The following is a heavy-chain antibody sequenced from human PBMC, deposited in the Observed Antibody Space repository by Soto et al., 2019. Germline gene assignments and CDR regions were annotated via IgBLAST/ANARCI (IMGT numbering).Heavy chain of an antibody. Sequence: QVQLVESGGGVVQPGGSLRLSCAASGFTFNNYGMHWVRQAPGKGLEWVAVIWNDGSGYYYANSVKGRFTISRDNSKITPYRQMSTLRAEDTAVYFCARRQTSPAPRGAAAARGGMDVCCQGATVPVPS. V-gene: IGHV3-33*01. CDR1: GFTFNNYG. D-gene: IGHD6-13*01. CDR3: ARRQTSPAPRGAAAARGGMDV. J-gene: IGHJ6*02. CDR2: IWNDGSGY.